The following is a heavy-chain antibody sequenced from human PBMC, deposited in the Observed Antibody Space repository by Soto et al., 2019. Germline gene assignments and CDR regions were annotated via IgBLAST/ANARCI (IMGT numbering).Heavy chain of an antibody. CDR1: GGTFSSYA. Sequence: QVQLVQSGAEVKKPGSSVKVSCKASGGTFSSYAISWVRQAPGQGLEWMGGIIPIFGTANYAQKIQGRVTITADESTSTAYMELSSLRSEDTAVYYCASSSGGWPIAARAYYYGMDVWGQGTTVTVSS. J-gene: IGHJ6*02. CDR3: ASSSGGWPIAARAYYYGMDV. V-gene: IGHV1-69*01. CDR2: IIPIFGTA. D-gene: IGHD6-6*01.